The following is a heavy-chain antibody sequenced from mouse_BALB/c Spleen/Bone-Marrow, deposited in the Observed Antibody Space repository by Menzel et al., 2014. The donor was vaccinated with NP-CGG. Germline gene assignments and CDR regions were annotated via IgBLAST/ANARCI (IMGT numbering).Heavy chain of an antibody. CDR2: ISNGSSTI. CDR3: ARKGAMITHYYAMDY. CDR1: GFTFSSFG. Sequence: EVKVVESGGGLVQPGGSRKLSCAASGFTFSSFGMHWVRQAPEKGLEWVAYISNGSSTIYYADTVKGRFTISRDNPKNTLFLQMTSPRSEDTAMYYCARKGAMITHYYAMDYWGQGTSVTVSS. V-gene: IGHV5-17*02. J-gene: IGHJ4*01. D-gene: IGHD2-4*01.